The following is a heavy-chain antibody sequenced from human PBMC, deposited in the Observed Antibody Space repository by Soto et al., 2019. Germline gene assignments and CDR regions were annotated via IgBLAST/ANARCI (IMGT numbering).Heavy chain of an antibody. J-gene: IGHJ3*02. Sequence: SETLSLTCTVSGGSISSYYWSWIRQPPGTGLEWFGYIYYSVSTNYTPALKSRVTISVDTSKNQFSLKLSSVTAADAAVYYCARGERGGNIVVGVAANSPAFDSWGQGTMIT. V-gene: IGHV4-59*01. CDR1: GGSISSYY. CDR2: IYYSVST. D-gene: IGHD2-15*01. CDR3: ARGERGGNIVVGVAANSPAFDS.